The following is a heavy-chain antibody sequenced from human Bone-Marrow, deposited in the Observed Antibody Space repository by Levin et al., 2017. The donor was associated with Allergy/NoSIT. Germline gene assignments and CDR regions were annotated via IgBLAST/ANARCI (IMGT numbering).Heavy chain of an antibody. J-gene: IGHJ2*01. CDR2: INHSGST. CDR1: GGSFSGYY. D-gene: IGHD6-19*01. Sequence: PSETLSLTCAVYGGSFSGYYWSWIRQPPGKGLEWIGEINHSGSTNYNPSLKSRVTISVDTSKNQFSLKLSSVTAADTAVYYCARNSRGIAVAGTSWYFDLWGRGTLVTVSS. V-gene: IGHV4-34*01. CDR3: ARNSRGIAVAGTSWYFDL.